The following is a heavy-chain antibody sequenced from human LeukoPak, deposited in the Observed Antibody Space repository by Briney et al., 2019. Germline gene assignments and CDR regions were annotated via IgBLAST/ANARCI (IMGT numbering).Heavy chain of an antibody. CDR2: IYTSGST. D-gene: IGHD6-13*01. V-gene: IGHV4-4*07. J-gene: IGHJ1*01. Sequence: SETLSLTCTVSGGSISSYYWSWIRQPAGKGLEWIGRIYTSGSTNYNPSLKSRVTMSVDTSKNQFSLKLSSVTAADTAVYYCARESRSSSWYDIGEYFQHWGQGTLVTVSS. CDR3: ARESRSSSWYDIGEYFQH. CDR1: GGSISSYY.